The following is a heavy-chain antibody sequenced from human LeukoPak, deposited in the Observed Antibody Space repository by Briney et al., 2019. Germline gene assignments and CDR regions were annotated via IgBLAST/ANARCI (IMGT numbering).Heavy chain of an antibody. CDR2: ISYDGSNR. V-gene: IGHV3-30*03. Sequence: GGSLRLSCAASGFTFSSYGMHWVRQAPGKGLEWVAVISYDGSNRYYADSVKGRFTISRDNSKNTLYLQMNSLRAEDTAVYYCARDPSITMAGMDVWGQGTTVTVSS. CDR3: ARDPSITMAGMDV. J-gene: IGHJ6*02. D-gene: IGHD3-10*01. CDR1: GFTFSSYG.